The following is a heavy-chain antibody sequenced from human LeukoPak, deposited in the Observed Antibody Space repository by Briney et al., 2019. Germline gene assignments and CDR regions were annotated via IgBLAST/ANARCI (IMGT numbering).Heavy chain of an antibody. CDR3: ARDEPVGATTG. J-gene: IGHJ4*02. CDR2: VKKDGSEK. CDR1: GFTFSNYW. V-gene: IGHV3-7*01. D-gene: IGHD1-26*01. Sequence: GGSLRLSCAASGFTFSNYWMSWVRQAPGKGLEWVANVKKDGSEKYYVDSVKGRFTISRDNVKNSLYLQMNSLRAEDTAIYYCARDEPVGATTGWDQGTLVTVSS.